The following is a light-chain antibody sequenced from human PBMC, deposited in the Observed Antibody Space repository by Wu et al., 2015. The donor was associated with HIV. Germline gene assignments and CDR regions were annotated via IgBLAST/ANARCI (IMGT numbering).Light chain of an antibody. V-gene: IGKV3-20*01. CDR3: QQYNTSPWT. CDR1: QSATSSY. CDR2: RAS. Sequence: EIVLTQSPGTLSLSPGERATLSCRASQSATSSYLAWYQQKPGQPPRLLIYRASTRATGIPDRFSGSGSGTDFTLSINRLEPEDFAVYHCQQYNTSPWTFGQGTKVEI. J-gene: IGKJ1*01.